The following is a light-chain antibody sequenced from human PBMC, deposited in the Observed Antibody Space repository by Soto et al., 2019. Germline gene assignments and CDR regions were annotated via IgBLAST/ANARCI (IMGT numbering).Light chain of an antibody. CDR2: EVV. CDR3: CSYADGSIYV. Sequence: QSVLTQPACVSGCPGQTISISCSGTSRDIGAYNYVSWYLQHPGKAPKLMIYEVVNRPSGVSNRFSGSKSGNTASLTISGLQAEDEADYYCCSYADGSIYVFGTGTKVTVL. J-gene: IGLJ1*01. CDR1: SRDIGAYNY. V-gene: IGLV2-14*01.